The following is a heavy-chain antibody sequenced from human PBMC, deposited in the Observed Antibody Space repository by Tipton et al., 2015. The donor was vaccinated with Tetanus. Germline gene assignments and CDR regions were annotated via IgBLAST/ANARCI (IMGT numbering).Heavy chain of an antibody. V-gene: IGHV4-34*01. CDR1: GGSFSGYY. Sequence: LRLSCAVYGGSFSGYYWSWIRQPPGKGLEWIGEINHSGSTNYNPSLKSRVTISVDTSKNQFSLKLSSVTAADTAVYYCARGGVYYGFWSGSVGYNWFDPWGQGTLVTVSS. CDR3: ARGGVYYGFWSGSVGYNWFDP. D-gene: IGHD3-3*01. J-gene: IGHJ5*02. CDR2: INHSGST.